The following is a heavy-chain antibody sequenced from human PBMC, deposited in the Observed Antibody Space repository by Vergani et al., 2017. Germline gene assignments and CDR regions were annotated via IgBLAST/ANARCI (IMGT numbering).Heavy chain of an antibody. CDR3: AKDIGIVMVPVSPDF. D-gene: IGHD2/OR15-2a*01. CDR2: ISMSGDIS. Sequence: EVQLVESGGGLEQPGRSLRLSCRASGFTFFNFAMGWVRQAPGKGLEWVSSISMSGDISYYADSVKGRFTISRDNSKNTLYLQMDSLRAGDTALYYCAKDIGIVMVPVSPDFWGQGTLVTVSS. CDR1: GFTFFNFA. V-gene: IGHV3-23*04. J-gene: IGHJ4*02.